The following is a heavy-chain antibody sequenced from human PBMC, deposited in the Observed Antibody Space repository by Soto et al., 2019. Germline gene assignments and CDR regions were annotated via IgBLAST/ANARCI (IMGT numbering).Heavy chain of an antibody. CDR1: GYTFTSYY. V-gene: IGHV1-46*01. J-gene: IGHJ5*02. CDR3: ARDRVYGDSSGYSGWFAP. CDR2: INPSGGST. Sequence: ASVKVSCKASGYTFTSYYMHWVRQAPGQGLEWMGIINPSGGSTSYAQKFQGRVTMTRDTSTSTVYMELSRLRSEDTAVYYCARDRVYGDSSGYSGWFAPWRQGTPLSVSS. D-gene: IGHD3-22*01.